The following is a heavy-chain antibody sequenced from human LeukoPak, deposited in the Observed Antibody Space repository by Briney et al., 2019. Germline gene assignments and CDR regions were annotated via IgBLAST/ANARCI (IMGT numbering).Heavy chain of an antibody. Sequence: SETLSLTCTVSGGSISSSSYYWGWIRQPPGKGLEWIGSIYYSGSTYYNPSLKSRVTISVDTSKNQFSLKLSSVTAADTAVYYCARAHYDYVWGYAFDIWGQGTMVTVSS. J-gene: IGHJ3*02. CDR1: GGSISSSSYY. D-gene: IGHD3-16*01. CDR3: ARAHYDYVWGYAFDI. V-gene: IGHV4-39*07. CDR2: IYYSGST.